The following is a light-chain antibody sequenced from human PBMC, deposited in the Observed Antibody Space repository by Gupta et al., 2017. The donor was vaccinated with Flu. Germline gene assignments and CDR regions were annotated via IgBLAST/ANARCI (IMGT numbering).Light chain of an antibody. CDR1: KLGDKY. CDR3: QAWDSKGV. V-gene: IGLV3-1*01. J-gene: IGLJ2*01. Sequence: SYELTQPPSVSVSPGQTASIPCSGDKLGDKYACWYQQKPGQSPVMVIYQESKRPSGIPERFSGSNSGNTATLTISGTQAMDEADYYCQAWDSKGVFGGGTKLTVL. CDR2: QES.